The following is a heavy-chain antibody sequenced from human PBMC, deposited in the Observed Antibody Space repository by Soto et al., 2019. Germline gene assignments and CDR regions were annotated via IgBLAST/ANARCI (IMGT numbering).Heavy chain of an antibody. J-gene: IGHJ6*02. Sequence: ASVKVSCKASGYTFTGYYMHWVRQAPGQGLEWMGWINPNSGGTNYAQKFQGWVTMTRDTSISTAYMELSRLRSDDTAVYYCARGSVWSGGSQPYGMDIWGQGTTVTVSS. D-gene: IGHD2-15*01. CDR1: GYTFTGYY. CDR2: INPNSGGT. V-gene: IGHV1-2*04. CDR3: ARGSVWSGGSQPYGMDI.